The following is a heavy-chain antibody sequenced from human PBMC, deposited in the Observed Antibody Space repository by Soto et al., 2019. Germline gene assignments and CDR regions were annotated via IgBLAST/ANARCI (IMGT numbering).Heavy chain of an antibody. CDR2: IYYSGST. V-gene: IGHV4-31*03. CDR1: GGSISTGGYY. Sequence: QVQLQESGPGLVKPSQTLSLTCTVSGGSISTGGYYWTWIRQLPGKGLEWIGYIYYSGSTYYNPSLKSRATVSVDTSKNQFSLKLASVTAADTAVYYWARGLSVTLFDNWGQGTLVTVSS. D-gene: IGHD4-17*01. J-gene: IGHJ4*02. CDR3: ARGLSVTLFDN.